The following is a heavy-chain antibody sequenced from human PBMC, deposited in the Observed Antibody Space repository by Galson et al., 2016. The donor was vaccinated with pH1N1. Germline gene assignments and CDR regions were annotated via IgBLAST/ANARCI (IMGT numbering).Heavy chain of an antibody. Sequence: SVKVSCKASGYTFTSNAMNWVPQAPGQGLDWMGWINTNTGNPTYAQGFTGRFVFSLDTSVSMAYLQISSLKAEDTAVYYCARSYCSSTSCYGGSYYYYGMDVWGQGTTVTVSS. CDR2: INTNTGNP. CDR1: GYTFTSNA. D-gene: IGHD2-2*01. J-gene: IGHJ6*02. V-gene: IGHV7-4-1*04. CDR3: ARSYCSSTSCYGGSYYYYGMDV.